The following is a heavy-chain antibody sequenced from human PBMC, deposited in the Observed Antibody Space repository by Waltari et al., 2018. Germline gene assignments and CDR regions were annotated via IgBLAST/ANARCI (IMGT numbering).Heavy chain of an antibody. CDR3: TRDHGDDDYFDY. CDR2: IRSKAYGGTT. Sequence: EVQLVESGGGLVQPGRSLRLSCTASGFTFGDYAMSWVRQAPGKGLEWVGFIRSKAYGGTTEYAASVKGRFTISRDDSKSIAYLQMNSLKTEDTAVYYCTRDHGDDDYFDYWGQG. CDR1: GFTFGDYA. J-gene: IGHJ4*02. V-gene: IGHV3-49*04. D-gene: IGHD4-17*01.